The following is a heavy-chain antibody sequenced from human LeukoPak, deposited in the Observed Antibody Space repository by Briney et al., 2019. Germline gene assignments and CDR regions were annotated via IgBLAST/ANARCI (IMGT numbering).Heavy chain of an antibody. CDR1: GYTFTSYG. V-gene: IGHV1-18*01. Sequence: GASVKVSCKASGYTFTSYGISWVRQAPGQGLEWMGWISAYNGNTNYAQKLQGRVTMTTDTSTSTAYMELRSLRSDDTAVYYCAREAYSSGWSGYNWFDPWGQGTLVTVSS. J-gene: IGHJ5*02. D-gene: IGHD6-19*01. CDR2: ISAYNGNT. CDR3: AREAYSSGWSGYNWFDP.